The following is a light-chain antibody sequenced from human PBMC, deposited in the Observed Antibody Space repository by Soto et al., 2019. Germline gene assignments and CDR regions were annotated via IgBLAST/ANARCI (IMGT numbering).Light chain of an antibody. CDR1: QSVSSN. CDR2: GAS. J-gene: IGKJ5*01. CDR3: QQYNNWPPT. Sequence: EIVMTQSPATLSVSPGERATLSCRASQSVSSNLAWYQQKPGQAPRLLIYGASTRATGISARFSGSRSGTEFTLTISSLQSEDFAVYXCQQYNNWPPTFGQGTRLEIK. V-gene: IGKV3-15*01.